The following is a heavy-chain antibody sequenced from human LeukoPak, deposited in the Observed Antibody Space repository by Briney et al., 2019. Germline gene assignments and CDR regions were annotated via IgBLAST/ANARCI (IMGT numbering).Heavy chain of an antibody. CDR1: RGTFSSYA. CDR2: IIPIFGTA. CDR3: AREGEPYGGNSLQPGFDY. J-gene: IGHJ4*02. Sequence: ASVKVSCKASRGTFSSYAISWVRQAPGQGLERMGGIIPIFGTAHYAQKFRGRVTITTNESTSTAYMELSSLRSEDTAVYYCAREGEPYGGNSLQPGFDYWGQGTLVTVSS. V-gene: IGHV1-69*05. D-gene: IGHD4-23*01.